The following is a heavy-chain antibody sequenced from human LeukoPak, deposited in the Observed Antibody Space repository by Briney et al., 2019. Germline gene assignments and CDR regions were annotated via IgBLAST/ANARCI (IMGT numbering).Heavy chain of an antibody. V-gene: IGHV3-21*01. CDR1: GFTFNSYS. Sequence: GGSLRLSCAASGFTFNSYSMNWVRQAPGKGLEWVSTISSGSSYIFYADSVKGRFTISRDNAKNSLYLQMNSLRAEDTAVYYCARQVGVDDAFDIWGQGTMVTISS. D-gene: IGHD1-26*01. CDR3: ARQVGVDDAFDI. J-gene: IGHJ3*02. CDR2: ISSGSSYI.